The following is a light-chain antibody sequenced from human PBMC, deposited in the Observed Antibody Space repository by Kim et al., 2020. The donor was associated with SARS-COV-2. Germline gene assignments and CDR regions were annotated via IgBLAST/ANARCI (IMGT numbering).Light chain of an antibody. CDR1: SLRSYY. CDR2: GKN. V-gene: IGLV3-19*01. Sequence: LGQTVRITCQGDSLRSYYASCYQQKPGQAPVLVIYGKNNRPSGIPDRFSGSSSGNTASLTITGAQAEDEADYYCNSRDSSGNHHWVFGGGTQLTVL. CDR3: NSRDSSGNHHWV. J-gene: IGLJ3*02.